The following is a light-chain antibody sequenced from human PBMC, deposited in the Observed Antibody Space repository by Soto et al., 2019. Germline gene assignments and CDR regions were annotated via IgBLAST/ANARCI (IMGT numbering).Light chain of an antibody. CDR2: KAS. Sequence: DIQMTQSPSTLSGSVGDRVTITCRASQTISSWLAWYQQKPGKAPKLLIYKASTLKSGVPSRFSGSGSGTDFTLTISSLEPEDFAVYYCQHRRDFGQGTRLEIK. V-gene: IGKV1-5*03. J-gene: IGKJ5*01. CDR1: QTISSW. CDR3: QHRRD.